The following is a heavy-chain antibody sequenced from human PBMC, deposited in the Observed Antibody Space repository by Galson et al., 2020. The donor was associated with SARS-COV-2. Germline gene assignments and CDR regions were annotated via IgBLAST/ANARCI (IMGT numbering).Heavy chain of an antibody. CDR3: ARNKQLLFDF. J-gene: IGHJ4*02. Sequence: SETLSLTCTVSGGSISSGGYYWSWIRQYTGKGLEWIGYINYSGNTYYNPSLKSRITLSVDTSKNQFSLKLSSVTAADTAIYFCARNKQLLFDFWGQGTLVSVTS. CDR1: GGSISSGGYY. V-gene: IGHV4-31*03. CDR2: INYSGNT. D-gene: IGHD5-18*01.